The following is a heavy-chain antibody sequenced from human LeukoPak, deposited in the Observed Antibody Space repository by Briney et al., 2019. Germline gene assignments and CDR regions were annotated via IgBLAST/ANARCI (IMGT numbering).Heavy chain of an antibody. Sequence: GGSLRLPCAASGFTFSSYSMNWVRQAPGKGLEWVSSISSSSSYIYYADSVKGRFTISRDNAKNSLYLQMNSLRAEDTAVYYCARDREWFGELSGFQHWGQGTLVTVSS. D-gene: IGHD3-10*01. CDR3: ARDREWFGELSGFQH. CDR1: GFTFSSYS. V-gene: IGHV3-21*01. J-gene: IGHJ1*01. CDR2: ISSSSSYI.